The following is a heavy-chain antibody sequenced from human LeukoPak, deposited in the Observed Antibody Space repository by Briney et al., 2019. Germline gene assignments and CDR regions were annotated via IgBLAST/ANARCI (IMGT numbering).Heavy chain of an antibody. J-gene: IGHJ4*02. CDR1: GFTFNKAY. Sequence: GGSLRLSCAASGFTFNKAYMSWVRQAPGKGLEWVGRIKSKIDGGATDYAASVKGRFTISMDDSENTLFLQMNSLKTEDTAVYYLTQTKPVYYTPFYFWGQGTLVTLSS. CDR2: IKSKIDGGAT. CDR3: TQTKPVYYTPFYF. V-gene: IGHV3-15*01. D-gene: IGHD3-9*01.